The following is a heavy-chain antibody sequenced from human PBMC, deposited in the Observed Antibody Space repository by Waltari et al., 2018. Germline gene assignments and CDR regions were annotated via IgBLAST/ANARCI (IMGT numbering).Heavy chain of an antibody. V-gene: IGHV3-23*01. CDR3: ARDIHYFAPDY. Sequence: EVQLLESGGGLIQPGGSLRLSCEASGFSFANYAMIWVRQASGKGLGCVSVVGSDCSTQYGDSVKGRFNISRDNSKNMVYLQMNSLRAEDTAKYCCARDIHYFAPDYWGQGTLVTVSS. J-gene: IGHJ4*02. D-gene: IGHD3-9*01. CDR1: GFSFANYA. CDR2: VGSDCST.